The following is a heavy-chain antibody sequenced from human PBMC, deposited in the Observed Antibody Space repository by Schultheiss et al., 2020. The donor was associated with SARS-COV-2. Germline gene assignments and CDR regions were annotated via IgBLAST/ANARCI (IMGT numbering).Heavy chain of an antibody. D-gene: IGHD3-10*01. Sequence: SETLSLTCSVSGGSISSSSYYWGWIRQPPGKGLEWIGSVYYSGSTNYNPSVKSRVTMSVDKSKNQFSLKLSSVTAADTAVYYCARDTVRDPWGQGTLVTVSS. CDR3: ARDTVRDP. CDR2: VYYSGST. J-gene: IGHJ5*02. V-gene: IGHV4-39*07. CDR1: GGSISSSSYY.